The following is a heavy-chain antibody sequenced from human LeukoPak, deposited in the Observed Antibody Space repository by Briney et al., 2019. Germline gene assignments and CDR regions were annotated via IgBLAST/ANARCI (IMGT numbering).Heavy chain of an antibody. D-gene: IGHD2-15*01. J-gene: IGHJ3*01. CDR3: ARDEGGFDA. V-gene: IGHV1-18*01. Sequence: GASVKVSCKASDYTFTNGDISWARQAPGQGLEWMGWISGYNGNTNYAQKVQGRVTMTTDTSTSTAYMELRSLRSDDTAIYYCARDEGGFDAWGQGTMVTVSS. CDR2: ISGYNGNT. CDR1: DYTFTNGD.